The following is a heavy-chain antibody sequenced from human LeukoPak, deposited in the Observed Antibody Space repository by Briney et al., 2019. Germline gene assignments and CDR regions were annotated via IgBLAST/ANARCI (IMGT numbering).Heavy chain of an antibody. Sequence: SETLSLTCTVSGGSIGSYYWSWVRQPPGKGLEWIGYIYYSGSAYYNPSLKSRITISVDTSKSQFSLKLSSVTAADTAVYYCARHTTAVTYFDYWGQGTLVTVSS. V-gene: IGHV4-59*08. CDR3: ARHTTAVTYFDY. CDR1: GGSIGSYY. D-gene: IGHD4-17*01. CDR2: IYYSGSA. J-gene: IGHJ4*02.